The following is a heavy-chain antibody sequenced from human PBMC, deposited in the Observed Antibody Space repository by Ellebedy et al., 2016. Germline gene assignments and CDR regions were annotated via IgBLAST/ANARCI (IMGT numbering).Heavy chain of an antibody. J-gene: IGHJ4*02. V-gene: IGHV3-33*01. D-gene: IGHD6-6*01. CDR2: IWDDGSHK. CDR3: ARHGSGSSSIDY. CDR1: GFTFSLYG. Sequence: GESLKISCAASGFTFSLYGMHWVRQAPGKGLEWVAAIWDDGSHKYYRDSVKGRFTISRDNSTNTLYLQMNNLRAEDTAVYYCARHGSGSSSIDYWGEGTLVTVSS.